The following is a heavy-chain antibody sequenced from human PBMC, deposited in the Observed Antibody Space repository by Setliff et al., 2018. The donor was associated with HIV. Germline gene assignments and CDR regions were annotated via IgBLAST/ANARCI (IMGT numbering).Heavy chain of an antibody. CDR3: ARDHCSSSGCLEYYYGMDV. Sequence: ASVKVSCKASGYTFTGYYMHWVRQAPGQGLEWMGWINPNSGGTTYAQKFQGRVTMTRDTSISTAYMEVSRLRSDDTAVYYCARDHCSSSGCLEYYYGMDVWGQGTTVTVSS. CDR2: INPNSGGT. V-gene: IGHV1-2*02. J-gene: IGHJ6*02. CDR1: GYTFTGYY. D-gene: IGHD2-2*01.